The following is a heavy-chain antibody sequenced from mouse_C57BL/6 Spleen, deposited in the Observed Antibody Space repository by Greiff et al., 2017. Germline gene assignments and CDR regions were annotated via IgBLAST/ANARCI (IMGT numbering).Heavy chain of an antibody. CDR1: GFTFSDYY. CDR2: INYDGSST. J-gene: IGHJ4*01. Sequence: KLVESEGGLVQPGSSMKLSCTASGFTFSDYYMAWVRQVPEKGLEWVANINYDGSSTYYLDSLKSRFIISRDNAKNILYLQMSSLKSEDTATYYCARAGSSFYAMDYWGQGTSVTVSS. CDR3: ARAGSSFYAMDY. D-gene: IGHD1-1*01. V-gene: IGHV5-16*01.